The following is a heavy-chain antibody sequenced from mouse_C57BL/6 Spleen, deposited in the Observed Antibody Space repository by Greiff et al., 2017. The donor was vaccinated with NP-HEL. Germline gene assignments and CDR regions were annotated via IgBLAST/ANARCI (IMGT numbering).Heavy chain of an antibody. J-gene: IGHJ2*01. V-gene: IGHV1-26*01. CDR3: ARRRLFYGSSSYYFDY. Sequence: EVQLQQSGPELVKPGASVKISCKASGYTFTDYYMNWVKQSHGKSLEWIGDINPNNGGTSYNQKFKGKATLTVDKSSSTAYMELRSLTSEDSAVYYCARRRLFYGSSSYYFDYWGQGTTLTVSS. D-gene: IGHD1-1*01. CDR1: GYTFTDYY. CDR2: INPNNGGT.